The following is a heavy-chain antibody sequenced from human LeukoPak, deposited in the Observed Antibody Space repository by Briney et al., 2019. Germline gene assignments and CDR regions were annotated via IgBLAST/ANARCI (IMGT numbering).Heavy chain of an antibody. V-gene: IGHV4-59*08. J-gene: IGHJ4*02. CDR2: IYYSGST. CDR3: ARHQDSSSGWYYFDY. D-gene: IGHD6-19*01. Sequence: SETLSLTCTVSGGSINSYYWSWIRQPPGKGLMWMGYIYYSGSTNSNPSLKSRVTISVDTSKNQFSLNLNSVTAADTAVYYCARHQDSSSGWYYFDYWGQGTLVTVFS. CDR1: GGSINSYY.